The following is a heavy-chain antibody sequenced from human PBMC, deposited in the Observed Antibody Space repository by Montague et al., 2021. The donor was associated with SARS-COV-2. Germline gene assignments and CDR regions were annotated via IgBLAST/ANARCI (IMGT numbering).Heavy chain of an antibody. Sequence: SETLSLTCNVSGGSISSSTYYWGWIRQPPGKGLEWIGNLYNGGTTYYSPSLKSRVTISVDTSKNHFSLNMASVTAADTAVYYCARGPKMYGELADYWGQGTLVTVSS. CDR2: LYNGGTT. CDR3: ARGPKMYGELADY. V-gene: IGHV4-39*02. J-gene: IGHJ4*02. CDR1: GGSISSSTYY. D-gene: IGHD4-17*01.